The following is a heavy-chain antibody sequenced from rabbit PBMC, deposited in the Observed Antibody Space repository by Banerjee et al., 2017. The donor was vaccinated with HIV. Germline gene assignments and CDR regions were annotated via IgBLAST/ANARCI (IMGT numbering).Heavy chain of an antibody. CDR1: GFSFSSSYY. Sequence: QSLEESGGDLVKPGASLTLTCTASGFSFSSSYYMCWVRQAPGMRLEWIACIDSSSATPWYASWVNGRFTISRSTSLNTVDLKMTSLTAADTATYFCARGDGAYAGYDGLWGPGTLVTVS. V-gene: IGHV1S43*01. D-gene: IGHD7-1*01. CDR2: IDSSSATP. CDR3: ARGDGAYAGYDGL. J-gene: IGHJ4*01.